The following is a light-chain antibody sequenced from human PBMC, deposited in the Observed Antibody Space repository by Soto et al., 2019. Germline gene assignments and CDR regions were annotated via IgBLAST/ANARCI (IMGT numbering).Light chain of an antibody. J-gene: IGKJ1*01. CDR3: QQYGNSPQT. V-gene: IGKV3-20*01. CDR1: QTVSSSF. Sequence: EIVLTQSPGTLSLSPGERATLSCRASQTVSSSFLAWYQQTPGQAPRLLIYAASSRATGIPDRFSGSGSGTDFTLTISRMEPEDFAVYYCQQYGNSPQTFGQVTKVEI. CDR2: AAS.